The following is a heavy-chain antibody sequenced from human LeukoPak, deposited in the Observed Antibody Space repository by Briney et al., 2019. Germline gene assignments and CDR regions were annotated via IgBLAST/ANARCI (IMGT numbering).Heavy chain of an antibody. Sequence: GGSLRLSCAASGFILNNYGMSWVRQAPGKGLEWVSGLSGSGGSIWYADSVKGRFTISRDNPKNTLYLQMNSLRAEDTAIYYCVKTRGAGSHKDWYFDYWGQGTLVTVSS. CDR3: VKTRGAGSHKDWYFDY. V-gene: IGHV3-23*01. CDR2: LSGSGGSI. D-gene: IGHD3/OR15-3a*01. J-gene: IGHJ4*02. CDR1: GFILNNYG.